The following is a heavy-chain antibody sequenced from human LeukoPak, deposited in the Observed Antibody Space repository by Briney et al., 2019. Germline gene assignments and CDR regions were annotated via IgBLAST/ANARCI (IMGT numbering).Heavy chain of an antibody. Sequence: SETLSLTCTVSGGSISSYYWSWIRQPPGKGLERIGYVYYTGSTNYNPSLQSRVSISVDTSKNLFSLRLSSVTAADTAVYYCARADCTVASCYAWRDAFHIWGQGTMVSVSS. J-gene: IGHJ3*02. D-gene: IGHD2-2*01. CDR3: ARADCTVASCYAWRDAFHI. V-gene: IGHV4-59*01. CDR1: GGSISSYY. CDR2: VYYTGST.